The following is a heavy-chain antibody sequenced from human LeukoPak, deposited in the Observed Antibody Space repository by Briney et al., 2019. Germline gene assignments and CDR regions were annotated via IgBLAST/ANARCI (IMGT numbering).Heavy chain of an antibody. CDR1: GFTVSSNY. J-gene: IGHJ3*02. D-gene: IGHD3-22*01. V-gene: IGHV3-53*01. Sequence: PGGSLRLSCAASGFTVSSNYMSWVRQAPGKGLEWVSVIYSGGSTYYADSVKGRFTISRDNVKNSLFLQMDSLRAEDTAVYYCARDRDYYDSNSFSPDAFDIWGQGTMVTVSS. CDR2: IYSGGST. CDR3: ARDRDYYDSNSFSPDAFDI.